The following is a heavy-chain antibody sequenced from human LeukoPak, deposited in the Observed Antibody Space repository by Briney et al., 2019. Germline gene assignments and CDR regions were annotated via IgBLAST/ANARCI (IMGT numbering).Heavy chain of an antibody. CDR2: IKSKPDGGTT. J-gene: IGHJ3*02. V-gene: IGHV3-15*01. CDR3: TTVEYASFDI. D-gene: IGHD2-2*01. CDR1: GFTVSNAW. Sequence: PGGSLRLSCAASGFTVSNAWMSWVHQAPGKGLEWVGRIKSKPDGGTTDYAAPVKGRFTISRDDSKNTLYLQMNSLKSEDTAVYYCTTVEYASFDIWGQGTMLTVSS.